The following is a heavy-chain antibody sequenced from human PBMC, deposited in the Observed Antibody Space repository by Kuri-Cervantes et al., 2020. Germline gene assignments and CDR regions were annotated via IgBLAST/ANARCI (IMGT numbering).Heavy chain of an antibody. V-gene: IGHV3-33*01. J-gene: IGHJ4*02. Sequence: GGSLRLSCAASGFTFNNYGMHWVRQAPGRGLEWVAVIWYDGNDAYYADSVKGRFTVSRDNSKNTLYLQMNSLRAEDTAVYYCARIYGDYARIDYWGQGTLVTVSS. D-gene: IGHD4-17*01. CDR2: IWYDGNDA. CDR1: GFTFNNYG. CDR3: ARIYGDYARIDY.